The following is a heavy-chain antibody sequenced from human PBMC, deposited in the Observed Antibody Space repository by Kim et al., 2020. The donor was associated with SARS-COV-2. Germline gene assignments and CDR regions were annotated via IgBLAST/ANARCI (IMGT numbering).Heavy chain of an antibody. D-gene: IGHD2-15*01. CDR3: ARQSGYCSGGSCPLDY. Sequence: GESLKISCKGSGYSFTSYWISWVRQMPGKGLEWMGRIDPSDSYTNYSPSFQGHVTISADKSISTAYLQWSSLKASDTAMYYCARQSGYCSGGSCPLDYWGQGTLVTVSS. J-gene: IGHJ4*02. CDR2: IDPSDSYT. CDR1: GYSFTSYW. V-gene: IGHV5-10-1*01.